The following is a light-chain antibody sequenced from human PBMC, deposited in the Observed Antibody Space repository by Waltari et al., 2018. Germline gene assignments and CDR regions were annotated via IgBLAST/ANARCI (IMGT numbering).Light chain of an antibody. CDR3: QQSSRTPWA. Sequence: DIQMTQSPSSMSASVGDRVTITCRASQSISNYLNWYQQKPGKAPKLLIYAASNLQSWVPSRFSGSGSGTDFTLTISSLQPEDFATYYCQQSSRTPWAFGQGTKVEIK. CDR1: QSISNY. CDR2: AAS. J-gene: IGKJ1*01. V-gene: IGKV1-39*01.